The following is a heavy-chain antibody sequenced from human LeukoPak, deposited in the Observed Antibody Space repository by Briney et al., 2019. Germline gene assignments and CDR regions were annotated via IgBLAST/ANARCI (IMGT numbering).Heavy chain of an antibody. V-gene: IGHV4-61*01. D-gene: IGHD7-27*01. CDR3: ARWGTY. Sequence: PSETLSLTCTVSGDSVSSGTYFWTWVRQPPGKGLEWIGHIHYSVTTNYNPSLKSRVTMSLDTSKNQFSLKLTSVTAADTAIYFCARWGTYWGQGILVTVSS. CDR1: GDSVSSGTYF. CDR2: IHYSVTT. J-gene: IGHJ4*02.